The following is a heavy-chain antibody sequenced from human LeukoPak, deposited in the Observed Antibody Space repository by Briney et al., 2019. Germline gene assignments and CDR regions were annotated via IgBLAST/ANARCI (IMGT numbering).Heavy chain of an antibody. V-gene: IGHV3-23*01. CDR2: ISGSGGTT. CDR3: AKNIAAPTTPFDY. Sequence: GSPMLFCAASGSTSSTNAMNWVRQDKGKGLESVSGISGSGGTTYYADSVKGRFTISRDNSKNTLYLQMNYLRAEDTALYYCAKNIAAPTTPFDYWGQGTLVTVSS. CDR1: GSTSSTNA. J-gene: IGHJ4*02. D-gene: IGHD6-13*01.